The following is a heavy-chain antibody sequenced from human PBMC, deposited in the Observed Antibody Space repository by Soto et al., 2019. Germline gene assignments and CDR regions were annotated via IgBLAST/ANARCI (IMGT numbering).Heavy chain of an antibody. Sequence: GGSLSLSCAASGFTFSNYAMSWVRQAPGKGLVWVSGISKSGTGAYYADSVKGRFTISRDNSKNTLYLQLNSLTGDYTAVYYCVGPDWDYWGQGTLVTVSS. CDR2: ISKSGTGA. J-gene: IGHJ4*02. V-gene: IGHV3-23*01. D-gene: IGHD3-9*01. CDR1: GFTFSNYA. CDR3: VGPDWDY.